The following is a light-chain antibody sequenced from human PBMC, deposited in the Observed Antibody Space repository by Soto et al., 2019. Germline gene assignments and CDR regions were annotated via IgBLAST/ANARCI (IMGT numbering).Light chain of an antibody. J-gene: IGLJ2*01. Sequence: QSVLTQPASVSGAPGQSITISCTGTSSDVGGYNYVSWYQQHPGKAPKLMIYEVSNRPSGVSNRFSGSKSGNTATLTISGLQAEDEADYYCSSSTSSSTPVVFGGGTKLTVL. V-gene: IGLV2-14*01. CDR1: SSDVGGYNY. CDR2: EVS. CDR3: SSSTSSSTPVV.